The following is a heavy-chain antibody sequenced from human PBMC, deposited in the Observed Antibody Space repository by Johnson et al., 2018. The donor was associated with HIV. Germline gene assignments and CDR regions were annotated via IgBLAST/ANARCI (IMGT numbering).Heavy chain of an antibody. CDR2: IYSGGGT. J-gene: IGHJ3*02. CDR1: GLTVSSSY. V-gene: IGHV3-66*03. CDR3: ARDRGGIAEQSGAFDI. D-gene: IGHD6-13*01. Sequence: VQLVESGGGLIQPGGSLRLSCAASGLTVSSSYMSWVRQAPGKGLEWVSVIYSGGGTYYVDSVKGRFTISRDNSENTLYVQMNNLRAEDTAVYYCARDRGGIAEQSGAFDIWGQGTMVTVSS.